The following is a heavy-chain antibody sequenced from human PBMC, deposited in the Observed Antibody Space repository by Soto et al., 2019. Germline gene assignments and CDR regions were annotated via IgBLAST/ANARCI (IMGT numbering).Heavy chain of an antibody. CDR3: ATASSSGSSGELDY. D-gene: IGHD3-22*01. J-gene: IGHJ4*02. V-gene: IGHV4-59*01. CDR2: VYNSGST. CDR1: GGSISRFY. Sequence: QVQLQESGPGLVKPSETLSLTCTVSGGSISRFYWSWIRQSPGKGLEWIGYVYNSGSTDYNPSHLRRVTLSIDTSKNQFSLRRTSVTAADTAVYYCATASSSGSSGELDYWGQGTLVTVSS.